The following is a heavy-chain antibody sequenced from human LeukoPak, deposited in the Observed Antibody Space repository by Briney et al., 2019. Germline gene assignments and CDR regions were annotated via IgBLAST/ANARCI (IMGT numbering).Heavy chain of an antibody. CDR1: GGTFSSYA. CDR2: IIPILGIA. Sequence: GASVKVSCKASGGTFSSYAISWVRQAPGQGLEWMGRIIPILGIANYAQKFQGRVTITADKSTSTAYMELSSLRSDDTAVYYCARDGPKLRFLDHWYFDLWGRGTLVTVSS. V-gene: IGHV1-69*04. D-gene: IGHD3-3*01. J-gene: IGHJ2*01. CDR3: ARDGPKLRFLDHWYFDL.